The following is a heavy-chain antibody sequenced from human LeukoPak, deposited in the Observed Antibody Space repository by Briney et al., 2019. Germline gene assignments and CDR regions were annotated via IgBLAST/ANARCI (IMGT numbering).Heavy chain of an antibody. CDR2: IKQDGSEK. CDR3: ARGASSGWPWGGHDGL. V-gene: IGHV3-7*01. Sequence: GGSLRLSCAASGFTFSSYWMSWVRQAPGKGLEWVANIKQDGSEKYYVDSVKGRFTISRDNAKYSLYLQMNSLRAEDTAVYYCARGASSGWPWGGHDGLWGRGTLVTVSS. J-gene: IGHJ2*01. D-gene: IGHD6-19*01. CDR1: GFTFSSYW.